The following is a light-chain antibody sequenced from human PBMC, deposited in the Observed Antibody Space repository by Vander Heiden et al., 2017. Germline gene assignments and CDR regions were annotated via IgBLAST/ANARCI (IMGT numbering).Light chain of an antibody. Sequence: DIQMTQSPSSLSASVGDRVTITCRASQSISSYLNWYQQKPGKAPKLLIYAASSLQRGVPSRFSGSGSGTDFTLTISSLQPEDFETYYCQQRYSTPPEPTFGGGTKVEIK. CDR3: QQRYSTPPEPT. CDR1: QSISSY. V-gene: IGKV1-39*01. J-gene: IGKJ4*01. CDR2: AAS.